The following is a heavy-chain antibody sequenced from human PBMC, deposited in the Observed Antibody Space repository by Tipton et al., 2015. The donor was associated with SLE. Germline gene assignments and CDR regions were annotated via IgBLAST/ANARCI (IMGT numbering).Heavy chain of an antibody. CDR1: GFTFSSYW. J-gene: IGHJ4*02. CDR3: ARGAGYSGYAPFDY. Sequence: SLRLSCAASGFTFSSYWVSWVRQAPGKGLEWVANIKQDGSEKYYVDSVKGRFTISRDNSKNTLYLQMNSLRAEDTAVYYCARGAGYSGYAPFDYWGQGTLVTVSS. D-gene: IGHD5-12*01. V-gene: IGHV3-7*01. CDR2: IKQDGSEK.